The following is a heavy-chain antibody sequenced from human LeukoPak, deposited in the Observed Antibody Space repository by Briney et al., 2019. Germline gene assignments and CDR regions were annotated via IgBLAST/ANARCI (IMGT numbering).Heavy chain of an antibody. Sequence: ASVKVSCKASGYTFTSYGISWVRQAPGQGLEWMGWISAYNGNTNYAQKFQSRVTMTRDTSTSTVYMELSSLRSEDTAVYYCARAYGDYQWYYGMDVWGQGTTVTVSS. J-gene: IGHJ6*02. CDR1: GYTFTSYG. CDR3: ARAYGDYQWYYGMDV. CDR2: ISAYNGNT. V-gene: IGHV1-18*01. D-gene: IGHD4-17*01.